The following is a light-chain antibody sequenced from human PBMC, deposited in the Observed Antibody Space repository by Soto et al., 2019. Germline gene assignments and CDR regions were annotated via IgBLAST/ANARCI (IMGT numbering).Light chain of an antibody. J-gene: IGLJ3*02. V-gene: IGLV1-40*01. CDR2: GXX. Sequence: QSVLTQPPSVSGAPGQRVTIPCTGSSSNIGAGNDVNWYEQLPGTAPKLLIYGXXXRXXXXXXXLXGSKSGTSASLAITGLQAEDEXDYYCQSYDSSLSGWVFGGGTKLTVL. CDR1: SSNIGAGND. CDR3: QSYDSSLSGWV.